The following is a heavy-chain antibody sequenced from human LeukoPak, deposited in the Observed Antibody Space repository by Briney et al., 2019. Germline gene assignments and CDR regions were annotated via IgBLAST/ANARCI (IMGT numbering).Heavy chain of an antibody. D-gene: IGHD2-2*01. V-gene: IGHV3-23*01. J-gene: IGHJ4*02. Sequence: GGSLRLSCAASGFTFSDYYMSWIRQAPGKGLEWVSTISGSGDSTYYADFVKGLFTISRDNSRNTLYLQMNSLRADDTAVYYCARYCSGASCYSGLDYWGQGTLVTVSS. CDR1: GFTFSDYY. CDR2: ISGSGDST. CDR3: ARYCSGASCYSGLDY.